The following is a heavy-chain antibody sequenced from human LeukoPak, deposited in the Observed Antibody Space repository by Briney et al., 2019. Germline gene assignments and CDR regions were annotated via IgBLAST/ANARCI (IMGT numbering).Heavy chain of an antibody. Sequence: SQTLSLTCTVSGGSISSGGYYWSWIRQPPGKGLEWIGYIYHSGNTYYNPSLKSRVAISVDRSKNQFSLQLNSVTPEDTAVYYCARERSIGTNRGWYVDYWGQGTLVTVSS. CDR2: IYHSGNT. V-gene: IGHV4-30-2*01. J-gene: IGHJ4*02. CDR1: GGSISSGGYY. CDR3: ARERSIGTNRGWYVDY. D-gene: IGHD6-19*01.